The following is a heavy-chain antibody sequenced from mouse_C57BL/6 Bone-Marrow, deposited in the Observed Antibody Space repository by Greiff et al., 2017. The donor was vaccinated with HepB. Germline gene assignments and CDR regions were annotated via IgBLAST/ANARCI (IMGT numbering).Heavy chain of an antibody. CDR1: GFTFNTYA. J-gene: IGHJ1*03. CDR3: VRDDPSTVVPGDFDV. V-gene: IGHV10-3*01. Sequence: EVKVVESGGGLVQPKGSLKLSCAASGFTFNTYAMHWVRQAPGKGLEWVARIRSKSSNYATYYADSVKDRFTISRDDSQSMLYLQMNNLKTEDTAMYYWVRDDPSTVVPGDFDVWGTGTTVTVSS. CDR2: IRSKSSNYAT. D-gene: IGHD1-1*01.